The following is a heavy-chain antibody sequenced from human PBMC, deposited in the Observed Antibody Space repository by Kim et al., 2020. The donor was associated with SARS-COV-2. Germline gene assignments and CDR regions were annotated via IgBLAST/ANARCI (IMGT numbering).Heavy chain of an antibody. CDR3: ARVTVTTDYFDY. CDR1: GGSISSGGYY. J-gene: IGHJ4*02. V-gene: IGHV4-31*03. Sequence: SETLSLTCTVSGGSISSGGYYWSWIRQHPGKGLEWIGYIDYSGSTYYKPSLKSRLTISVDTSKNQFSLKLSSVTAADTAVYYCARVTVTTDYFDYWGQGTLVTVSS. CDR2: IDYSGST. D-gene: IGHD4-17*01.